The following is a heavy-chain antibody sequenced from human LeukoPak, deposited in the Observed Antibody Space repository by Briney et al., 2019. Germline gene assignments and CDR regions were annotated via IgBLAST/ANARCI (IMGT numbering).Heavy chain of an antibody. CDR2: FYYSGGP. D-gene: IGHD3-16*01. V-gene: IGHV4-39*01. J-gene: IGHJ4*02. CDR1: GDSINSPHYY. CDR3: ARQLIQPRAFDS. Sequence: PSDCLSLTCNVSGDSINSPHYYWAWIRQPPGKGLEWIGSFYYSGGPYSHPSLKSRATIFVDTSNNHFSLKLRSVTAADTAVYYCARQLIQPRAFDSWGQGTLVTVSS.